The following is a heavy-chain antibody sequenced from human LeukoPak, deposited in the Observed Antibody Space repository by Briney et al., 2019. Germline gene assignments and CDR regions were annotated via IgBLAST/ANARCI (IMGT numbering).Heavy chain of an antibody. CDR2: IRYDGSNK. J-gene: IGHJ4*02. D-gene: IGHD3-22*01. CDR1: GFTFSSYG. CDR3: AKDPTHYRVWDDYDSRRLSH. Sequence: GGSLRLSCEASGFTFSSYGMHWVRQAPGKGLEWVAFIRYDGSNKYYADPVKGRFTISRDNSKNTLYLQMNSLRAEDTAVYYCAKDPTHYRVWDDYDSRRLSHWGQGTLVTVSS. V-gene: IGHV3-30*02.